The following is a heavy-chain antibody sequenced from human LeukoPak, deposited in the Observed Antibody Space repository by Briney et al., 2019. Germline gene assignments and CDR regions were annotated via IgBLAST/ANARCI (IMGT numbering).Heavy chain of an antibody. V-gene: IGHV4-59*01. CDR1: GGSITGYY. Sequence: SETLSLTCTVSGGSITGYYWSWIRQPPGKGLEWIGYVFYSGNTLYNPSLKSRVTISVDTSKNQVSLKLSSVTAADTAVYYCARFQSSSSWDYYYGLDVWGQGTTVTVSS. CDR2: VFYSGNT. CDR3: ARFQSSSSWDYYYGLDV. D-gene: IGHD2-2*01. J-gene: IGHJ6*02.